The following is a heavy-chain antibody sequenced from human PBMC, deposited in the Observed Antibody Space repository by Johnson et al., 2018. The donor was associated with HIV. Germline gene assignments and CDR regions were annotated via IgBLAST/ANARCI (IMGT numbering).Heavy chain of an antibody. J-gene: IGHJ3*01. CDR3: AKAQVLADDCFNV. CDR1: GFTFSNSA. CDR2: IWYDGRMK. D-gene: IGHD2-8*02. Sequence: VQLVESGGGVVQPGASLRLSCAASGFTFSNSAMHWVRQAPGKGLEWVAVIWYDGRMKHYRDPVKGRFTISRDNAKNTMYLQMNSLRAEDAAKYYCAKAQVLADDCFNVWGQGTVVTVSS. V-gene: IGHV3-33*03.